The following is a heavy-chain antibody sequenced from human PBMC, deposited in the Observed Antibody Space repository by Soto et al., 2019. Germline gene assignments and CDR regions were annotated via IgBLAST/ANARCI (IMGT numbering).Heavy chain of an antibody. CDR2: ISYNGDTT. CDR1: GFAFSSYA. CDR3: ARDQIPGPPDSCDY. D-gene: IGHD2-21*01. J-gene: IGHJ4*02. V-gene: IGHV3-30-3*01. Sequence: QVQLVESGGDVVQPGRSLRLSCAASGFAFSSYAMHWVRQAPGKGLEWVAVISYNGDTTYYAESVKGRFTISRDNSKNTLYLQMNSLRAEDTAVYYCARDQIPGPPDSCDYWGQGTLVTVSS.